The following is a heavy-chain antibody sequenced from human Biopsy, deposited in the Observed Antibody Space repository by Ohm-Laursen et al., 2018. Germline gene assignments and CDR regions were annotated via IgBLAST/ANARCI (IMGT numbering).Heavy chain of an antibody. CDR2: IYSSGST. J-gene: IGHJ4*02. D-gene: IGHD4-23*01. V-gene: IGHV4-4*07. Sequence: PSETLSLTCTVSGGSLSSYYWSWIRQPAGKGLEWIGRIYSSGSTNYNASLKSRVTISVDTSRNHFSLRLSSLTAADTAVYYCARGSNDFGGLYFPRWGQGTLLTVSS. CDR3: ARGSNDFGGLYFPR. CDR1: GGSLSSYY.